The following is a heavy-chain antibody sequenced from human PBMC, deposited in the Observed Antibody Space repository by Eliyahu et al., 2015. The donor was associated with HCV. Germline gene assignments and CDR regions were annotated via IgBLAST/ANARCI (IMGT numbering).Heavy chain of an antibody. J-gene: IGHJ4*02. D-gene: IGHD6-19*01. CDR1: GFIVSSNY. CDR3: ARDSNNGWYHGY. CDR2: IYSGGST. Sequence: EVQLVESGGGLIQPGGSLRLSCAASGFIVSSNYMSWVRQAPGKGLEWVSVIYSGGSTYYADSAKGRFTISRDDSKNTLYLQMNSLRAEDTAVYYCARDSNNGWYHGYWGQGTLVTVSS. V-gene: IGHV3-53*01.